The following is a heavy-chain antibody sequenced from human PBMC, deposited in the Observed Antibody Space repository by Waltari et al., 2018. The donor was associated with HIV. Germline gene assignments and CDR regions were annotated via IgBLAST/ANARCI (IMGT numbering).Heavy chain of an antibody. D-gene: IGHD6-19*01. CDR3: ARQVAGYGVSWYLDL. J-gene: IGHJ2*01. Sequence: QLQLQESGPGLVKPSETLSLTCTVSDASVSSSRYYWGWIRQPPGTGLEWIGSIFHIGNTYYNPARKSRVTRSVDASKNRFSLKLRSVTAADAAVYHCARQVAGYGVSWYLDLWGRGTPVTVSS. CDR1: DASVSSSRYY. CDR2: IFHIGNT. V-gene: IGHV4-39*01.